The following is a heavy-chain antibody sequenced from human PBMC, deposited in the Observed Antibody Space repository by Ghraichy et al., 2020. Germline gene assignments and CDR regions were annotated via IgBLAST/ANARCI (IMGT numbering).Heavy chain of an antibody. Sequence: GGSLRLSCAASGLTFSNYWMSWVRQAPGKRLEWVANIKQDGSEKYYVDSVKGRFTISRDNAKNSLYLQMNSLRAEDTAVYYCALRYGSSYDYWGQGTLVTVSA. CDR1: GLTFSNYW. J-gene: IGHJ4*02. CDR3: ALRYGSSYDY. CDR2: IKQDGSEK. D-gene: IGHD3-9*01. V-gene: IGHV3-7*03.